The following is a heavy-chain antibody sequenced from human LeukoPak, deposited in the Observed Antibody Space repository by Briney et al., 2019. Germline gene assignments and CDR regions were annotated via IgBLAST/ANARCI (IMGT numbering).Heavy chain of an antibody. CDR1: GVTFKDFA. J-gene: IGHJ4*02. CDR3: AKSDCGSDGCKLYNY. CDR2: ITETGDAT. D-gene: IGHD2-21*01. V-gene: IGHV3-23*01. Sequence: PGGSLRLSCAASGVTFKDFAMAWVREAPGKRLEWVASITETGDATGYPESVKGRFTISRDNSQGTVCLQMNSLRAADTAMYYCAKSDCGSDGCKLYNYWAQGTQVTVSS.